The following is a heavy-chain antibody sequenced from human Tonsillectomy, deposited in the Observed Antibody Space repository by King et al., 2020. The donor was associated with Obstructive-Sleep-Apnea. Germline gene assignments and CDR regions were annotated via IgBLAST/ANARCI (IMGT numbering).Heavy chain of an antibody. CDR1: GASISNYY. D-gene: IGHD1-1*01. CDR3: ARDRTYGNGYYGVDV. CDR2: MSYSGQI. V-gene: IGHV4-59*01. J-gene: IGHJ6*02. Sequence: VQLQESGPGLVKPSETLSLTCTVSGASISNYYWSWIRQPPGKGLEWIGSMSYSGQINYNPSLKSRVTMSVDTSKNHFSLDLSSVSAADTSVYHCARDRTYGNGYYGVDVWGQGTAVTVSS.